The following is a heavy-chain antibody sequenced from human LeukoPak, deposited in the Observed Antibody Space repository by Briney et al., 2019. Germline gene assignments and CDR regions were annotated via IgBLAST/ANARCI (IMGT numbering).Heavy chain of an antibody. Sequence: PSETLSLTCTVSGGSISSYYWSWIRQPPGKGLEWIGYIYYSGSTNYNPSLKSRVTISVDTSKNQFSLKLSSVTAADTAVYYCARYIAAAEIDYWGQGTLVTVSS. D-gene: IGHD6-13*01. V-gene: IGHV4-59*08. CDR2: IYYSGST. J-gene: IGHJ4*02. CDR3: ARYIAAAEIDY. CDR1: GGSISSYY.